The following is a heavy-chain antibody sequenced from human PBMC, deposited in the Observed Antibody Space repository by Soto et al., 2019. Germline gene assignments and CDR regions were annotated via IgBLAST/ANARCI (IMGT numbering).Heavy chain of an antibody. Sequence: PGGSLRLSXAASGFTFSDYYMTWIRQAPGKGLEWVSHISGSSSYTNYADSVKGRFTISRDNAKNSLYLQMNSLRAEDTAVYYCARANLQQTPWFDPWGQGSLVTVSS. CDR1: GFTFSDYY. D-gene: IGHD5-18*01. V-gene: IGHV3-11*06. J-gene: IGHJ5*02. CDR2: ISGSSSYT. CDR3: ARANLQQTPWFDP.